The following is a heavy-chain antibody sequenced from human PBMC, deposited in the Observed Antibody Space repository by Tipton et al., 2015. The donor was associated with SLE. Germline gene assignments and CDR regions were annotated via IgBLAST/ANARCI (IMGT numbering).Heavy chain of an antibody. CDR1: GFMFSDHY. CDR2: SRDKVNSYST. V-gene: IGHV3-72*01. J-gene: IGHJ3*02. CDR3: ARRGMVMRASDM. Sequence: GSLRLSCAASGFMFSDHYMDWVRQAPGKGLEWVGRSRDKVNSYSTEYAAAVKGRFTISRDDSGNSVYLEMNSLKIEDTAVYYCARRGMVMRASDMWGQGTMVTVSS. D-gene: IGHD2-21*01.